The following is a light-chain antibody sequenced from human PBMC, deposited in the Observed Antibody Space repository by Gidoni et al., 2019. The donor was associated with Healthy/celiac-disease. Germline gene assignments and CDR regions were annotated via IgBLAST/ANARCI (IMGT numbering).Light chain of an antibody. CDR3: QQRSNWPIT. CDR2: DAS. Sequence: EIVLTQSPATLSCSPGERATLSSRASQSVSSYLAWYQQKPGQAPRLLIYDASNRATGIPARFSGSGSGTDFTLPISSLEPEDFAVYYRQQRSNWPITFGPGTKVDIK. J-gene: IGKJ3*01. V-gene: IGKV3-11*01. CDR1: QSVSSY.